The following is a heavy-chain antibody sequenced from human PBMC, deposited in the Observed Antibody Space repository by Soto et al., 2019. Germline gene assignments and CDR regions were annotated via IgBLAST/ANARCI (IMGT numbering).Heavy chain of an antibody. CDR3: ARPRIAAAEGVNWFDP. Sequence: SETLSLTCTVSGGSISSSSYCWGWIRQPPGKGLEWIGSIYYSGSTYYNPSLKSRVTISVDTSKNQFSLKLSSVTAADTAVYYCARPRIAAAEGVNWFDPWGQGTLVTVSS. V-gene: IGHV4-39*01. J-gene: IGHJ5*02. CDR2: IYYSGST. D-gene: IGHD6-13*01. CDR1: GGSISSSSYC.